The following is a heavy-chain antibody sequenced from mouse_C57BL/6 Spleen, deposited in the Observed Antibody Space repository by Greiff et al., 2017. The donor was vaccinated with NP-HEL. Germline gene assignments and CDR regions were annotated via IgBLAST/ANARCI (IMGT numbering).Heavy chain of an antibody. CDR1: GYTFTSYW. J-gene: IGHJ4*01. Sequence: QVQLQQPGAELVRPGSSVKLSCKASGYTFTSYWMDWVKQRPGQGLEWIGNIYPSDSETHYNQKFKDKATLTVDKSSSTAYMQLSSLTSEDSAVYYCARSGYGYPYAMDYWGQGTSVTVSS. CDR2: IYPSDSET. D-gene: IGHD2-2*01. V-gene: IGHV1-61*01. CDR3: ARSGYGYPYAMDY.